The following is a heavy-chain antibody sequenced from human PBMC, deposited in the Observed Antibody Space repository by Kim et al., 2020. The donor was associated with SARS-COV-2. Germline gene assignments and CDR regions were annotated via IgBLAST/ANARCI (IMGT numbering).Heavy chain of an antibody. CDR3: VGRYGMDV. V-gene: IGHV3-48*02. D-gene: IGHD3-3*01. Sequence: GGSLRLSCAASGFPFSSTGMNWVRQAPGKGLEWVAYISSSSSTIYYAVSVKGRFTISRDNAKNSLYLQMNSLRDEDTAVYYCVGRYGMDVWGQGTTVTVSS. CDR1: GFPFSSTG. CDR2: ISSSSSTI. J-gene: IGHJ6*02.